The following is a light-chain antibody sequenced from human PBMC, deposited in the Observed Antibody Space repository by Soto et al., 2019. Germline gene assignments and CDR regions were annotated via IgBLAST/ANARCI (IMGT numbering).Light chain of an antibody. CDR1: QSLLHSNGYNY. J-gene: IGKJ2*01. V-gene: IGKV2-28*01. Sequence: DIVMTQSPLSLPVTPGEPASISCRSSQSLLHSNGYNYLDWYLQKPGQSPHLLIYLGSNRASGVPDRFSGSGAGTDFTLKISRVEAEDVGVYYCMQALQTPSYTFGQGPKLEIK. CDR3: MQALQTPSYT. CDR2: LGS.